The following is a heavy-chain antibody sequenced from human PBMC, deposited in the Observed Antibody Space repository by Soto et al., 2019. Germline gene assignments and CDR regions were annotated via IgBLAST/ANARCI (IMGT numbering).Heavy chain of an antibody. V-gene: IGHV4-31*03. Sequence: QVQLQESGPGLVKPSQTLSLTCTVSRGSISGGGYYWSWIRQPPGKGLEWIGYIYFSGSTYYNPSLKSRLIISVDTSKNLFSLQLRSVTAADTAVYYCATSKVGTLGDYWGQGILVTVSS. J-gene: IGHJ4*02. D-gene: IGHD1-26*01. CDR2: IYFSGST. CDR3: ATSKVGTLGDY. CDR1: RGSISGGGYY.